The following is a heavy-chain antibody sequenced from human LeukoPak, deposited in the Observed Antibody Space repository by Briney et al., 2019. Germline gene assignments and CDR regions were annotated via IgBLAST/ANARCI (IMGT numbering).Heavy chain of an antibody. CDR3: ARDLGIAAAGTVYFDY. CDR1: GGSFSGYY. D-gene: IGHD6-13*01. Sequence: SETLSLTCAVYGGSFSGYYWSWIRQPPGKGLEWIGEINHSGSNNYNPSLKSRVTISVDTSKNQFSLKLSSVTAADTAVYYCARDLGIAAAGTVYFDYWGQGTLVTVSS. J-gene: IGHJ4*02. V-gene: IGHV4-34*01. CDR2: INHSGSN.